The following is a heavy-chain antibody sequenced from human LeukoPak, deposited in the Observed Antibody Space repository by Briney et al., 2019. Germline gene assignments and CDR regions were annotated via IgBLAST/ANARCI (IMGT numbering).Heavy chain of an antibody. V-gene: IGHV3-48*01. CDR1: GFTFSSYS. J-gene: IGHJ4*02. CDR2: ISSSSSTI. D-gene: IGHD3-9*01. CDR3: ARDGPYYDILTGYYNPVRYFDY. Sequence: GGSLRLSCAASGFTFSSYSMNWVRQAPGKGLEWVSYISSSSSTIYYADSVKGRFTISRDNAKNSLYLQMNSLRAEDTAVYYCARDGPYYDILTGYYNPVRYFDYWGRGTLVTVSS.